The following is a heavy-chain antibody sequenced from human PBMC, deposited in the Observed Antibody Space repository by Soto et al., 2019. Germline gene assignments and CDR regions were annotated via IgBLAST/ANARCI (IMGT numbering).Heavy chain of an antibody. D-gene: IGHD7-27*01. Sequence: EVQLVESGGGLVQPGGSLRLSCAASGFTISSSWMHWVRQAPGKGLVWVSRINSDGLSTAYADSVKGRFTISRDNAKNTVYLQMNSLRAEDTAVYYCGSGSSGVPLDYWGQGTLVTVSS. CDR3: GSGSSGVPLDY. J-gene: IGHJ4*02. CDR2: INSDGLST. V-gene: IGHV3-74*01. CDR1: GFTISSSW.